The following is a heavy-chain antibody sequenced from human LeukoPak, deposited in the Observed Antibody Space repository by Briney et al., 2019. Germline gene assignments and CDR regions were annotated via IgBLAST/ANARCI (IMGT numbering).Heavy chain of an antibody. J-gene: IGHJ4*02. Sequence: PGGSLRLSCAASGFTFNTYAMSWVRQAPGKGLEWVSDISSTSIYTNYADSVEGRFTISRDNAKNSLYLQMNSLRAEDTAVYYCAREDGYSSSWYSDYWGQGTLVTVSS. CDR2: ISSTSIYT. CDR1: GFTFNTYA. V-gene: IGHV3-11*05. CDR3: AREDGYSSSWYSDY. D-gene: IGHD6-13*01.